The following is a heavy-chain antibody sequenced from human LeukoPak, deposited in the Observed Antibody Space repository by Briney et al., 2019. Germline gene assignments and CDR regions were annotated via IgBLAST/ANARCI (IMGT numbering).Heavy chain of an antibody. V-gene: IGHV3-23*01. J-gene: IGHJ4*02. CDR2: ISGSGAKT. CDR3: AKDPLDS. CDR1: GFTFNIYA. Sequence: GGSLRLSCVASGFTFNIYAMIWVRQAPGKGLEWVSGISGSGAKTYNGDYAKGRFTISRDNSRNTLYLQMNSLRAEDTAIYYCAKDPLDSWGQGTLVTVSP.